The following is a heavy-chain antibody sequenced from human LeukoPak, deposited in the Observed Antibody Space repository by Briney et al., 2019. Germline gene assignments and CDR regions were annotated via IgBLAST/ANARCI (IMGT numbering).Heavy chain of an antibody. CDR1: GYTFTSYY. CDR2: INPSGGST. V-gene: IGHV1-46*01. J-gene: IGHJ1*01. D-gene: IGHD2-2*01. CDR3: AREGVPAANSAEYFQH. Sequence: GASVKVSCKASGYTFTSYYMRWVRQAPGQGLEWMGIINPSGGSTSYAQKFQGRVTMTRDTSTSTVYMELSSLRSEDTAVYYCAREGVPAANSAEYFQHWGQGTLVTVSS.